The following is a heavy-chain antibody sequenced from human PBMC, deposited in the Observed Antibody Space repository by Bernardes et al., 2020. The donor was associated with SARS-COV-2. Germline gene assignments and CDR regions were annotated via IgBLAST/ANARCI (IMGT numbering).Heavy chain of an antibody. Sequence: ASVKVSCKASSDTFVKYGVNWLRQVPGRGLEWMGWISASKANTNYTNYARNPQGRLTMTTDTSTSTAYMELRSLRSDDTAVYFCARDYDPYNWNSSYYFDPWGQGTLVSVSS. J-gene: IGHJ4*02. CDR1: SDTFVKYG. CDR2: ISASKANTNYT. D-gene: IGHD1-7*01. CDR3: ARDYDPYNWNSSYYFDP. V-gene: IGHV1-18*01.